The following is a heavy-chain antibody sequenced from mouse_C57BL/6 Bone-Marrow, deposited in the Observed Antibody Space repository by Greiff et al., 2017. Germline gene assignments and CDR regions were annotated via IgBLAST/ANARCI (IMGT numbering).Heavy chain of an antibody. CDR3: ARSLFYYYGSSPAFAY. CDR1: GFTFSSYT. J-gene: IGHJ3*01. V-gene: IGHV5-9*01. D-gene: IGHD1-1*01. CDR2: ISGGGGNT. Sequence: EVQVVESGGGLVKPGGSLKLSCAASGFTFSSYTMSWVRQTPEKRLEWVATISGGGGNTYYPDSVKGRFTISRDNAKNTLYLQMSSLRSEDTALYYCARSLFYYYGSSPAFAYWGQGTLVTVSA.